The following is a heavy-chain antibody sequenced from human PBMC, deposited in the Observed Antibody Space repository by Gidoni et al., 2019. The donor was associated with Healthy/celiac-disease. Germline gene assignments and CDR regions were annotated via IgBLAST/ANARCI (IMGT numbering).Heavy chain of an antibody. D-gene: IGHD3-10*01. CDR3: AREGGLWFGAGGMDV. CDR1: GFTFSSYS. J-gene: IGHJ6*02. Sequence: EVQLVESGGGLVKPGGSLRLSGAASGFTFSSYSMNWVRQAPGQGLEWVSSISSSSSYIYYADSVKGRFTISRDNAKNSLYLQMNSLGAEDTAVYYCAREGGLWFGAGGMDVWGQGTTVTVSS. CDR2: ISSSSSYI. V-gene: IGHV3-21*01.